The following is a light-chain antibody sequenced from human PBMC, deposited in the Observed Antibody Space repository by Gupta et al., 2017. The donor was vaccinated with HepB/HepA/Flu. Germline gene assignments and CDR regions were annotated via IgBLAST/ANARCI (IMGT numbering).Light chain of an antibody. Sequence: ENVLTQSPATLSLSPGERATLSCRATQSVGTYLAWYQHKPGQAPRLLIYDASNRAPGIPARFSGSGSGTDFTLTISSREPEDFAVYYFQQRSDWPLFTFGPGTKVDIK. V-gene: IGKV3-11*01. CDR2: DAS. CDR1: QSVGTY. CDR3: QQRSDWPLFT. J-gene: IGKJ3*01.